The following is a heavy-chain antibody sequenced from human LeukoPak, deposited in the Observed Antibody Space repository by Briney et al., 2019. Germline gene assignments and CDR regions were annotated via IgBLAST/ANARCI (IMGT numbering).Heavy chain of an antibody. Sequence: ASVKVSCKASGYTFTSYGISWVRQAPGQGLEWMGWISAYNGNTNYAQKLQGRVTMTRDTSTSTVYMELSSLRSEDTAVYYCARDSHDILTGHGIFDYWGQGTLVTVSS. V-gene: IGHV1-18*01. CDR1: GYTFTSYG. CDR3: ARDSHDILTGHGIFDY. CDR2: ISAYNGNT. D-gene: IGHD3-9*01. J-gene: IGHJ4*02.